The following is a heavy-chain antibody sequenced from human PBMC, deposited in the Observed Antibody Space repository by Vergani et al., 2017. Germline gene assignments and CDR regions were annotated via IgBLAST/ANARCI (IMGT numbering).Heavy chain of an antibody. Sequence: EVQLVESGGGLVQPGGSLRLSCAASGFTFSSYSMNWVRQAPEKGLHWVSYINNSSSTIWYADSVKGRFTISKDDDKSSLYLQMNSLRLEDTAQYYCARMDTEQLVDSYHPEFDYWGQGTLVSVSS. CDR1: GFTFSSYS. CDR3: ARMDTEQLVDSYHPEFDY. D-gene: IGHD6-6*01. CDR2: INNSSSTI. V-gene: IGHV3-48*04. J-gene: IGHJ4*02.